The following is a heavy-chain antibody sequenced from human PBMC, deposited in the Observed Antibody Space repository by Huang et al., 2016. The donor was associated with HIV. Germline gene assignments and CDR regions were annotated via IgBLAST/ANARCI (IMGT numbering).Heavy chain of an antibody. CDR1: GFTFSSYG. V-gene: IGHV3-30*18. D-gene: IGHD6-13*01. CDR3: AKGGSAAAVLDF. J-gene: IGHJ4*02. CDR2: IAYEGKTK. Sequence: QVQLVESGGGVVQPGRSLRISCAASGFTFSSYGMHWVRQAPGKGLEWVAVIAYEGKTKYYADSVKGRFSISRDNSKTTVYLQLNSLRVEDTAVHYCAKGGSAAAVLDFWGQGTLVTVSS.